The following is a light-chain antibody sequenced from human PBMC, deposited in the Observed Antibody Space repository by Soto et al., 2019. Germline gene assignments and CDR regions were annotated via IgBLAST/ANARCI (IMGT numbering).Light chain of an antibody. V-gene: IGKV3-11*01. Sequence: IVLTQSPGTLSLSPGARATLSCRASQSVSNNYLAWYQQNHGQAPRPLIYDASNRATGIPARFSGSGSGTDLTITLSSLEPEDGEVYDGQQRSNWRATFGQGTKVDIK. J-gene: IGKJ1*01. CDR3: QQRSNWRAT. CDR1: QSVSNNY. CDR2: DAS.